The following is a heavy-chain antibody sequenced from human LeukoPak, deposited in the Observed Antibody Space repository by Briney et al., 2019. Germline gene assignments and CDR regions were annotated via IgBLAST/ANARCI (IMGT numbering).Heavy chain of an antibody. J-gene: IGHJ3*02. CDR1: GFTFSSYS. CDR3: AKGSSWHRLDM. CDR2: ISGGADSA. D-gene: IGHD6-13*01. Sequence: GGSLRLSCAASGFTFSSYSMNWVRQAPGKGLEWVSAISGGADSAYYADSVKGRFTISRDNSKNTLYLQMNSLRVEDTAVYYCAKGSSWHRLDMWGQGTMVTVSS. V-gene: IGHV3-23*01.